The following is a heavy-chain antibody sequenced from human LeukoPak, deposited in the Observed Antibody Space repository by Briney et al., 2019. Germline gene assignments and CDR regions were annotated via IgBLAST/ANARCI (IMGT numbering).Heavy chain of an antibody. CDR1: GFTFEDYG. CDR2: LSWNGGGR. J-gene: IGHJ5*02. D-gene: IGHD6-19*01. V-gene: IGHV3-20*04. CDR3: ARNAVPSGRSWFDT. Sequence: GGSLRLSCTVSGFTFEDYGMNWVRQVPGKGPEWVSGLSWNGGGRRYADSVKGRFIISRDNAKGVLYLQLNDLRVEDTALYYCARNAVPSGRSWFDTWGQGTLVTVSS.